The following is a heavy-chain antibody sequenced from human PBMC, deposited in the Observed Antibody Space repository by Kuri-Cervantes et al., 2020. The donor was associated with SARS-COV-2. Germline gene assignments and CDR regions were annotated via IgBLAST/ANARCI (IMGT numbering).Heavy chain of an antibody. CDR1: GGSISSYY. V-gene: IGHV4-59*12. CDR3: ARSGYYSRGVTYYYMDV. D-gene: IGHD3-22*01. J-gene: IGHJ6*03. CDR2: VYYSGST. Sequence: GSLRLSCTVSGGSISSYYWSWIRQPPGQGLEWLGYVYYSGSTKYNPSLASRVTISLDTSRNQFSLKLSSVTAADSAVYYCARSGYYSRGVTYYYMDVWDKGTTVTVSS.